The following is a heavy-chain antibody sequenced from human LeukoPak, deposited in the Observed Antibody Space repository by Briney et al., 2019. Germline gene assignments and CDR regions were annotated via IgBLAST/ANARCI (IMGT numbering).Heavy chain of an antibody. Sequence: AGRSLRLSCAASGFTFSSYAMSWVRQAPGKGLGRVSAFSATDGSAQYAESVKGRFTISRDNSKNSLYLQMNSLRDEDTAVYYCAKARIAAAGTGAFDVWGQGTMVTVSS. J-gene: IGHJ3*01. CDR1: GFTFSSYA. CDR2: FSATDGSA. CDR3: AKARIAAAGTGAFDV. V-gene: IGHV3-23*01. D-gene: IGHD6-13*01.